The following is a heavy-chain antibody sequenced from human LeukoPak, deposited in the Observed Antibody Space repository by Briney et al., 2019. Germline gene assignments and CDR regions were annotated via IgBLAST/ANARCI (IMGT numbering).Heavy chain of an antibody. CDR2: ISGSGGST. J-gene: IGHJ3*02. D-gene: IGHD6-13*01. Sequence: PGGSLRLSCAASGFTFSSYAMSWVRQAPGKGLEWVSAISGSGGSTYYADSVKGRFTISRDNSKNTLYLQMNSLRAEDTAVYYCATLPRWGPSIAAASGAFDIWGQGTMVTVSS. CDR3: ATLPRWGPSIAAASGAFDI. V-gene: IGHV3-23*01. CDR1: GFTFSSYA.